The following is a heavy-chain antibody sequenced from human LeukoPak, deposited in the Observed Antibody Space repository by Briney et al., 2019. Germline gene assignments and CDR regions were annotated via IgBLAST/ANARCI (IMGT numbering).Heavy chain of an antibody. V-gene: IGHV3-21*01. J-gene: IGHJ4*02. CDR1: GFTFSAYS. CDR2: ISTTSDYI. Sequence: GGSLRLSCAASGFTFSAYSMNWVRQAPGKGLEWVSSISTTSDYIHYADSLKGRLAISRDNAKNSLYLQMNSLRAEDTAVHYCARGGIYSQGFDYWGQGSLVTVSS. CDR3: ARGGIYSQGFDY. D-gene: IGHD6-13*01.